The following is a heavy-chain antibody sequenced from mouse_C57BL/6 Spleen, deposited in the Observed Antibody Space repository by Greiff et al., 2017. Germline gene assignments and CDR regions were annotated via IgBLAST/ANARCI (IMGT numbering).Heavy chain of an antibody. Sequence: EVQGVESGGGLVQPGGSLSLSCAASGFTFTDYYMSWVRQPPGKALEWLGFIRNKANGYTTEYSASVKGRFTISRDNSQSILYLQRNALRAEDSATYYCARLYGNYVWYFDVWGTGTTVTVSS. V-gene: IGHV7-3*01. J-gene: IGHJ1*03. CDR2: IRNKANGYTT. CDR3: ARLYGNYVWYFDV. CDR1: GFTFTDYY. D-gene: IGHD2-1*01.